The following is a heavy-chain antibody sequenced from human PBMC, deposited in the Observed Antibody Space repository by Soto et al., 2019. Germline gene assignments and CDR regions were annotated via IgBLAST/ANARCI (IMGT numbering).Heavy chain of an antibody. D-gene: IGHD4-4*01. CDR2: ISLYSDGT. J-gene: IGHJ5*02. Sequence: QVQLVQSGGEVKRPGASVKVSCKTSGYTFSNYGITWVRQAPGQALEWLGWISLYSDGTNYAQKSAGRVSTTTDPATTTAYMALRSLRSDDTAVYYCARVVTRAEAWFGPWGQGTLVTVSS. CDR1: GYTFSNYG. V-gene: IGHV1-18*01. CDR3: ARVVTRAEAWFGP.